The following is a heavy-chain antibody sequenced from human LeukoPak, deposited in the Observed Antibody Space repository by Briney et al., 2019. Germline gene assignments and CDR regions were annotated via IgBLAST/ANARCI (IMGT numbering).Heavy chain of an antibody. Sequence: PGGSLRLSCAASGFTFSRYGMHWVRQTPGKGLEWVAVISYDGSNKYYADSVKGRFTISRDNSKNTLYLQMNSLRAEDTAVYYCAKGTGGWIAAADPYYYYMDVWGKGTTVTISS. CDR1: GFTFSRYG. CDR2: ISYDGSNK. D-gene: IGHD6-13*01. J-gene: IGHJ6*03. CDR3: AKGTGGWIAAADPYYYYMDV. V-gene: IGHV3-30*18.